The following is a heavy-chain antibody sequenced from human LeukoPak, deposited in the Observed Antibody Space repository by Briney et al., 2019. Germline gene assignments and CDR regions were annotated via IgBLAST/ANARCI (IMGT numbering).Heavy chain of an antibody. V-gene: IGHV1-69*08. CDR3: ARDLNDFWSGNNWFDP. CDR2: TIPILGKA. J-gene: IGHJ5*02. Sequence: SVKVSCKASGGTFSSYTISWVRQAPGQGLEWMGRTIPILGKANYAQKFQGRVTITADKSTSTAYMELSSLRSEDTAVYYCARDLNDFWSGNNWFDPWGQGTLVTVSS. CDR1: GGTFSSYT. D-gene: IGHD3-3*01.